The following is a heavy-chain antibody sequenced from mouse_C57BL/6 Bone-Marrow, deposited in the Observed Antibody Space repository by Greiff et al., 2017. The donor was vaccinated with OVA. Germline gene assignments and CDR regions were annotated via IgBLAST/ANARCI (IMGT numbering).Heavy chain of an antibody. Sequence: LVESGPELVKPGASVKMSCKASGYTFTDYYMHWVKQKPGKGLEWIGEIYPGSGNTYYNEKFKGKATLTADTSSSTAYMQLSSLTSEDSAVYFCARFITTVVPDYWGQGTTLTVSS. CDR3: RFITTVVPDY. J-gene: IGHJ2*01. CDR1: YTFTDYYM. V-gene: IGHV1-83*01. CDR2: YPGSGNTY. D-gene: IGHD1-1*01.